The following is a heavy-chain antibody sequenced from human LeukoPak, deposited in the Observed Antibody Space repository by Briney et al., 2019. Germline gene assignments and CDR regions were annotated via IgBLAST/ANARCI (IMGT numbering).Heavy chain of an antibody. CDR2: ISGSGGST. D-gene: IGHD3-10*01. Sequence: PGGSLRLSCAPSGFTFSSYAMSWVRQAPGKGLEWVSAISGSGGSTYYADSVKGRFTISRDNSKKTLYLQMNSLGAEDTAVYYCAKEGLDYYGSGSLDYWGQGTLVTVSS. V-gene: IGHV3-23*01. J-gene: IGHJ4*02. CDR3: AKEGLDYYGSGSLDY. CDR1: GFTFSSYA.